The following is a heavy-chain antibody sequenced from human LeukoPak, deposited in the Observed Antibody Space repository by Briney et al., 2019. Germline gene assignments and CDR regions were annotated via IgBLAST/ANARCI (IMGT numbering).Heavy chain of an antibody. CDR3: ARAEGSGSDY. J-gene: IGHJ4*02. D-gene: IGHD6-19*01. CDR2: INHSGST. CDR1: GGSISSYY. V-gene: IGHV4-34*01. Sequence: KPSETLSLTCTVSGGSISSYYWSWIRQPPGKGLEWIGEINHSGSTNYNPSLKSRVTISVDTSKNQFSLKLSSVTAADTAVYYCARAEGSGSDYWGQGTLVTVSS.